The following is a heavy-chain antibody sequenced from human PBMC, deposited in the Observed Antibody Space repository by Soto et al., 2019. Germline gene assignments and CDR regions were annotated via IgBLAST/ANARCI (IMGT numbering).Heavy chain of an antibody. D-gene: IGHD2-2*01. CDR1: GLTFSSYG. CDR3: AKDFDIVVVPAANFFDY. V-gene: IGHV3-30*18. CDR2: ISYDGSNK. Sequence: GSLRLCCAASGLTFSSYGMDWDGQAPGQGLEWVAVISYDGSNKYYADSVKGRFTISRDNTKNTLYLQMNSLRAEDTAVYYCAKDFDIVVVPAANFFDYWGQGTLVTVSS. J-gene: IGHJ4*02.